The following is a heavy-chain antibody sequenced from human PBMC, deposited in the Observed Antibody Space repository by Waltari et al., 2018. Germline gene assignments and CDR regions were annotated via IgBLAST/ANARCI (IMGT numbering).Heavy chain of an antibody. CDR1: GYTFTDFS. J-gene: IGHJ4*02. Sequence: QVQLVQSGAEVKRPGAAVKVSCKASGYTFTDFSMHCVRQAPGQGLEWMGKINPGGGGTTYTQKFQDRVTMTRDTSTNTVYMELSSLRSEDTAVYYCARAGTTLIWGVAEWGQGTLVTVSS. V-gene: IGHV1-46*01. D-gene: IGHD3-10*01. CDR2: INPGGGGT. CDR3: ARAGTTLIWGVAE.